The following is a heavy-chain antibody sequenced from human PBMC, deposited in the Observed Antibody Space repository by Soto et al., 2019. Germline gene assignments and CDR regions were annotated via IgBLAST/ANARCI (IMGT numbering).Heavy chain of an antibody. CDR1: GFTFNTYS. D-gene: IGHD4-17*01. V-gene: IGHV3-33*01. Sequence: GSLRLSCEASGFTFNTYSMHWVRQPPGKGLEWLAAIWYDGTQKYYADSVKGRFIISRDNSKKTLYLEMNSLRAEDTAVYYCARAGGTTVTGLWHFDSWGQGTLVTVSS. CDR3: ARAGGTTVTGLWHFDS. J-gene: IGHJ4*02. CDR2: IWYDGTQK.